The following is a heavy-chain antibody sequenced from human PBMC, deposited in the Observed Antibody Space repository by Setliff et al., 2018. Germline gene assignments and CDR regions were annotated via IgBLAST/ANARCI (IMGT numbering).Heavy chain of an antibody. J-gene: IGHJ1*01. CDR3: VRGSSADYYDNDYFKY. V-gene: IGHV3-30*02. CDR1: GFTFRGFA. D-gene: IGHD2-21*02. Sequence: GGSLRLSCAASGFTFRGFAMHWVRQAPGKGLEWVAFIRHDESDIYYTNSVKGRFTVSRDNSKNTLYLQMNILRPEDTALYYCVRGSSADYYDNDYFKYWGQGALVTVSS. CDR2: IRHDESDI.